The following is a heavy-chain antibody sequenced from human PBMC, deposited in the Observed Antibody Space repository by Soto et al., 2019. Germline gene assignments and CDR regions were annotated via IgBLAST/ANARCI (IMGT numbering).Heavy chain of an antibody. D-gene: IGHD2-2*01. CDR1: GGSFSGYY. CDR3: ARGVWIYCSSTSCYRNYYYYGMDV. Sequence: PSETLSLTCAVYGGSFSGYYWSWIRQPPGKGLEWIGEINHSGSTNYNPSLKSRVTISVDTSKNQFSLKLSSVTAADTAVYYCARGVWIYCSSTSCYRNYYYYGMDVWGQGTTVTVS. V-gene: IGHV4-34*01. J-gene: IGHJ6*02. CDR2: INHSGST.